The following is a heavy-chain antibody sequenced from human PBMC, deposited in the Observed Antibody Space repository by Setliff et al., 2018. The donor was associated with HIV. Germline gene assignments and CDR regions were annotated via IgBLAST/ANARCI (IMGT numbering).Heavy chain of an antibody. V-gene: IGHV1-2*02. CDR3: ARAPALFGVEYYYYFGMDV. CDR2: INPHSGDT. D-gene: IGHD3-3*01. J-gene: IGHJ6*02. Sequence: ASVKVSCKASGYTFTGYYMHWVRQAPGQGLEWMGWINPHSGDTNYAQKFQDRVTMTRATSVNIAYMQLSRLRSDDTAVYYCARAPALFGVEYYYYFGMDVWGQGTTVTVSS. CDR1: GYTFTGYY.